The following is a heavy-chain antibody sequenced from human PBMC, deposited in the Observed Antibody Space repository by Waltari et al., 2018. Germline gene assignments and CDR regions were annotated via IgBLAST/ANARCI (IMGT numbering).Heavy chain of an antibody. CDR3: VGSVMTPSSGYYFGY. D-gene: IGHD2-21*02. CDR1: GGSMSYYY. J-gene: IGHJ4*02. V-gene: IGHV4-59*01. CDR2: IDYSGSA. Sequence: QVQLQESGPGLVKPSETLSLTCTVSGGSMSYYYWSWIRQPPGKGLEWIGYIDYSGSASYHPSLKSRVIISGDTSKNHFSLNLSSVTAADTAMYYCVGSVMTPSSGYYFGYWGQGTLVTVSS.